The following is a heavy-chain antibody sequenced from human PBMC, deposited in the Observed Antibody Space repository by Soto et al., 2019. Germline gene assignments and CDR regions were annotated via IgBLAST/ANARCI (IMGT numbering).Heavy chain of an antibody. CDR2: IWNDGSNS. J-gene: IGHJ6*02. V-gene: IGHV3-33*01. CDR1: GFTFNNYG. Sequence: QVQLVESGGGVVQPGRSLRLSCAASGFTFNNYGMHWVRQAPGKGLEWLAVIWNDGSNSSYANSVKGRFTNSRDNSKNTLYLQMSSLRAEDTGVYYCARRQIPPPTRGAANARGAMDVWGQGTTVTVSS. CDR3: ARRQIPPPTRGAANARGAMDV. D-gene: IGHD6-13*01.